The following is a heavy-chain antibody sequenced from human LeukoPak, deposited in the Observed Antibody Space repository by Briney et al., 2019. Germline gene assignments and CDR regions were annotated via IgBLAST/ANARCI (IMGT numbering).Heavy chain of an antibody. J-gene: IGHJ2*01. CDR2: ISSSSSYI. Sequence: PGGSLRLSCAASGFTLSNYYMNWVRQAPGKGLEWVSSISSSSSYIYYADSVKGRFTISRDNAKNSLYLQMNSLRAEDTAVYYCARPPGYSRYWYFDLWGRGTLVTVSS. CDR1: GFTLSNYY. CDR3: ARPPGYSRYWYFDL. D-gene: IGHD6-13*01. V-gene: IGHV3-21*01.